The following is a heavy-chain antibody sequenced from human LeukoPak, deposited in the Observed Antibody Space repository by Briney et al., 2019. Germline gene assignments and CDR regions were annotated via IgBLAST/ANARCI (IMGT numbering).Heavy chain of an antibody. Sequence: GESLKISCKGSGYIFTTYWIGWVRQMPGKGLEWMGIIYPDDSDTRYSPSFQGQVTISADKSISTAYLQWSSLKASDTAMYYCARQDCSGGSCYYQRNWFDPWGQGTLVTVSS. V-gene: IGHV5-51*01. D-gene: IGHD2-15*01. J-gene: IGHJ5*02. CDR3: ARQDCSGGSCYYQRNWFDP. CDR2: IYPDDSDT. CDR1: GYIFTTYW.